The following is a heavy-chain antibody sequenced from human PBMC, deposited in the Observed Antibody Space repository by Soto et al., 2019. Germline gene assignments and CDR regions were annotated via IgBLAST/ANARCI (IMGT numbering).Heavy chain of an antibody. CDR2: ISNTGSTI. D-gene: IGHD2-21*02. V-gene: IGHV3-11*01. CDR3: ARIYYGGNSYAFDI. Sequence: GGSLRLSCAASGFTFSDYYMSWIRQAPWKGLEWVSYISNTGSTIWYADSVKGRFTISRDNAKNSVYLQMNSLRAEETAVYYCARIYYGGNSYAFDIWGQGTMVTVSS. CDR1: GFTFSDYY. J-gene: IGHJ3*02.